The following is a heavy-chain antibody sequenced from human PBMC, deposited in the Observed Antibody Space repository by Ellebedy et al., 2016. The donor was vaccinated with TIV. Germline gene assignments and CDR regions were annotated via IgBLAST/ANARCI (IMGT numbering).Heavy chain of an antibody. D-gene: IGHD3-10*02. CDR3: ARDSITMFFDP. CDR1: GFTFITYA. CDR2: ISGRGTRT. V-gene: IGHV3-23*01. Sequence: GGSLRLCXAASGFTFITYAMSWVRQAPGKGLEWVSGISGRGTRTYYADSVKGRFTISRDNSNNTLYLQMNSLRAEDTAVYYCARDSITMFFDPWGRGTLVTVSS. J-gene: IGHJ5*02.